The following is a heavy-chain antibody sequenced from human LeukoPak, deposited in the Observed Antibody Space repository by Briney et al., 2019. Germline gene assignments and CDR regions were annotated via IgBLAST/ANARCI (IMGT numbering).Heavy chain of an antibody. CDR3: ARDHHRRLYDSQARDTFDF. D-gene: IGHD3-22*01. CDR1: GFTFSSYG. CDR2: ISSSSTTI. V-gene: IGHV3-48*01. J-gene: IGHJ3*01. Sequence: GGTLRLSCAASGFTFSSYGMSWVRQAPGKGLEWVSYISSSSTTIYYADSVKGRFTISRDNAKNSLYLQMNSLRAEDTAVYYCARDHHRRLYDSQARDTFDFWGQGTMVTVSS.